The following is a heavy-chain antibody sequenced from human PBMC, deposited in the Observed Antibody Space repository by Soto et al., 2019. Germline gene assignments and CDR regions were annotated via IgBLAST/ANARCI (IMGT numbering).Heavy chain of an antibody. Sequence: RASVKVSCKASGYTFTGDYMHWVRQAPGQGLEWMGWINPNSGGTNYAQKFQGRVTMTRDTSISTAYMELSRLRSDDTAVYYCAREPRGEATDNWNYVDYWGQGTLVTVSS. CDR1: GYTFTGDY. V-gene: IGHV1-2*02. CDR3: AREPRGEATDNWNYVDY. CDR2: INPNSGGT. D-gene: IGHD1-20*01. J-gene: IGHJ4*02.